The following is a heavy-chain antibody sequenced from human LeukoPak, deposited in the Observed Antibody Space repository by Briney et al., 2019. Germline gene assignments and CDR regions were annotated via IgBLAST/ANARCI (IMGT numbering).Heavy chain of an antibody. Sequence: GGSLRLSCAASGFTFSSYGMHWVRQAPGKGLEWVAVIWYGGSNKYYADSVKGRFTISRDNSKNTLYLQMNSLRAEDTAVYYCAKAPAGEYYFDYWGQGTLVTVSS. CDR3: AKAPAGEYYFDY. J-gene: IGHJ4*02. D-gene: IGHD7-27*01. CDR1: GFTFSSYG. CDR2: IWYGGSNK. V-gene: IGHV3-30*02.